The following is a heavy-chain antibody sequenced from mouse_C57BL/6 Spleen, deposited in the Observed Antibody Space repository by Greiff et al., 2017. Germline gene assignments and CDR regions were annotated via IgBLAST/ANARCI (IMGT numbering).Heavy chain of an antibody. Sequence: VQLQQPGAELVKPGASVKLSCKASGYTFTSYWMHWVKQRPGQGLGGIGMIHPNSGSTNYNEKFKSKATLTVDKSSRTAYMQLSSLTSEDSAVYYCARYRHTQDWYIDVWGTGTSVTVSS. CDR2: IHPNSGST. J-gene: IGHJ1*03. CDR3: ARYRHTQDWYIDV. CDR1: GYTFTSYW. V-gene: IGHV1-64*01.